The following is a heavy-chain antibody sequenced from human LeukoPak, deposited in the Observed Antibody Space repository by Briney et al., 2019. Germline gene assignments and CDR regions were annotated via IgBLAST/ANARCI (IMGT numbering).Heavy chain of an antibody. CDR3: VREAGYCASVCLKSNWFDP. J-gene: IGHJ5*02. D-gene: IGHD2-21*02. Sequence: GGSLRLSCAASGFPFSNHAMSWVRQPPGKGLEWVSAISNGNTYYADPVTGRLTISRDDSKNMVYLQMNSLSVEETARYYCVREAGYCASVCLKSNWFDPWGQGTLVTVSS. CDR2: ISNGNT. V-gene: IGHV3-23*01. CDR1: GFPFSNHA.